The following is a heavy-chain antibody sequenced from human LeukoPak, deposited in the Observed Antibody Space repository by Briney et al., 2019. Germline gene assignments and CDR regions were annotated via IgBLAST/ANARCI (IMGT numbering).Heavy chain of an antibody. CDR1: GYTFTSYA. CDR2: ISADNGNT. Sequence: GASVKVSCKASGYTFTSYAISWVRQAPGQGLEWMGWISADNGNTDYAQRFQGRVTMTTDTSTSTAYMELRSLRSDDTAVYYCARRGGKNYGDYVVYDKYMDVWGTGTTVTVSS. D-gene: IGHD4-17*01. CDR3: ARRGGKNYGDYVVYDKYMDV. V-gene: IGHV1-18*01. J-gene: IGHJ6*03.